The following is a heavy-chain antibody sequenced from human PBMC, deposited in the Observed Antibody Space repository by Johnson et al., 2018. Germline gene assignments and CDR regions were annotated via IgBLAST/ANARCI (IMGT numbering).Heavy chain of an antibody. CDR1: GYTLTEVA. V-gene: IGHV1-24*01. CDR2: FDPADDET. CDR3: LIFEGFDV. D-gene: IGHD2-8*01. Sequence: QVQLVQSGAEVKKPGASVKVSCKISGYTLTEVAIHWVRQTPAKGLEWMGGFDPADDETGYAQRLQGRVTMTQDTSTETAYRELTSLRSDDTAVDYCLIFEGFDVWGQGTTLTVSS. J-gene: IGHJ6*02.